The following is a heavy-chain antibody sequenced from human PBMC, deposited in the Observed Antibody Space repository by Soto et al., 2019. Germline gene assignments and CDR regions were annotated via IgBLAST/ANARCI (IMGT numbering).Heavy chain of an antibody. V-gene: IGHV1-69*13. D-gene: IGHD5-18*01. Sequence: SVKVSCKASGGTFSSYAISWVRQAPGQGLEWMGGIIPIFGTANYAQKFQGRVTITADESTSTAYMELSSLRSEDTAVYYCARDQGYVDTAMVTRAFDIWGQGTMVTVSS. J-gene: IGHJ3*02. CDR3: ARDQGYVDTAMVTRAFDI. CDR1: GGTFSSYA. CDR2: IIPIFGTA.